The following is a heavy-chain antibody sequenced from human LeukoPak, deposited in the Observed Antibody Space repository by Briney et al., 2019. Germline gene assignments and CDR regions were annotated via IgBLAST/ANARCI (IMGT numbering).Heavy chain of an antibody. J-gene: IGHJ5*02. CDR2: ISSNGGST. D-gene: IGHD2-2*01. CDR3: TRDLGYRTNSRCYGGWFDP. V-gene: IGHV3-64*04. Sequence: GGSLRLSCSASGFTFSSYAMHWVRQAPGKGLEYVSAISSNGGSTYYADSVKGRFTISRDNSKNTVYLQMNSLRAEDTAVYYCTRDLGYRTNSRCYGGWFDPWGQGTLVTVSS. CDR1: GFTFSSYA.